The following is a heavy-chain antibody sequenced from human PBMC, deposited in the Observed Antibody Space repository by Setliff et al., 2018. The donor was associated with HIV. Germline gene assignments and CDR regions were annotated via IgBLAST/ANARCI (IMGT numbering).Heavy chain of an antibody. Sequence: SETLSLTCTVSGGSISSSGPGYYWGWVRQPPGGGLEWIGSVYYSGSTYYNPSLRSRVTISVDKSKSQFSLKLNSVTAADTAVYYCGGNGYYSIDYWGQGTLVTVSS. V-gene: IGHV4-39*07. CDR1: GGSISSSGPGYY. CDR3: GGNGYYSIDY. J-gene: IGHJ4*02. D-gene: IGHD3-22*01. CDR2: VYYSGST.